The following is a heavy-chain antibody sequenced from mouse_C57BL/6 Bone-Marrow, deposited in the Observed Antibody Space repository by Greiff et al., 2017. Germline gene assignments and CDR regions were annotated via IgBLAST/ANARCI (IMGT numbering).Heavy chain of an antibody. V-gene: IGHV1-81*01. J-gene: IGHJ3*01. CDR3: ARYGNYGFAY. CDR1: GYTFTSYG. CDR2: INPRSGNT. D-gene: IGHD2-1*01. Sequence: VQLQEPGAELARPGASVKLSCKASGYTFTSYGISWVKQRPGQGLEWIGEINPRSGNTNYNEKFKGKATLTADKSSSTAYMQLRSLTSEDSAVYFCARYGNYGFAYWGQGTLVTVSA.